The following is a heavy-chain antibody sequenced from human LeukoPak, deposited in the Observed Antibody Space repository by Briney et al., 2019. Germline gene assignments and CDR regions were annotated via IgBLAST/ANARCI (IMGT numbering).Heavy chain of an antibody. CDR3: ARAAIWLGQMVRGAPYYMDV. Sequence: TLSLTCTVSGGSISSGDYCWSWIRQPPGKGLEWIGYIHYSGSTYYNPSLKSRLTMSVDTAKNQFTLRLRSVTAADMAVYYCARAAIWLGQMVRGAPYYMDVWGKGTTVTVSS. V-gene: IGHV4-30-4*08. D-gene: IGHD3-10*01. J-gene: IGHJ6*03. CDR1: GGSISSGDYC. CDR2: IHYSGST.